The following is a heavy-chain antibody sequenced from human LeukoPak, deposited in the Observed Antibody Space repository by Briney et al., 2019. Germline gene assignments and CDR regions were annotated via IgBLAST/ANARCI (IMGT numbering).Heavy chain of an antibody. V-gene: IGHV3-30*02. Sequence: GGSLRLSCAASGFTVSSNYMSWVRQAPGKGLEWVAFIRYDGSNKYYADSVEGRFTISRDNSKNTLYLQMNSLRAEDTAVYYCAKSSDYYDSRGGAFDIWGQGTMVTVSS. J-gene: IGHJ3*02. D-gene: IGHD3-22*01. CDR3: AKSSDYYDSRGGAFDI. CDR1: GFTVSSNY. CDR2: IRYDGSNK.